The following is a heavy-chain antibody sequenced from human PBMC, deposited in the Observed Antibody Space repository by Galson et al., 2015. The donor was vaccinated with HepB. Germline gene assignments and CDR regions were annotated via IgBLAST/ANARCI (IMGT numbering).Heavy chain of an antibody. J-gene: IGHJ4*02. CDR1: GFTFSSYS. CDR2: ISSSSSTI. Sequence: SLRLSCAASGFTFSSYSMNWVRQAPGKGLEWVSYISSSSSTIYYADPVKGRFTISRDNAKNSLYLQMNSLRAEDTAVYYCARDTPRPGIAVAGLDYWGQGTLVTVSS. D-gene: IGHD6-19*01. V-gene: IGHV3-48*01. CDR3: ARDTPRPGIAVAGLDY.